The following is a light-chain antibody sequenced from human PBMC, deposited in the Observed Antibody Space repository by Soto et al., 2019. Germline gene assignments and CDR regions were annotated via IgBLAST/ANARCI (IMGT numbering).Light chain of an antibody. J-gene: IGLJ1*01. CDR1: SSDVGSYNL. CDR2: EVS. Sequence: QSALTQPASVSGSPGQSITISCTGTSSDVGSYNLVSWYQQHPGKAPKLMIYEVSKRPSGGSDRFSGSKSGNTASLTISGLQAEDEAIYYCCSYAGSTTYYVFGTGTKLTVL. CDR3: CSYAGSTTYYV. V-gene: IGLV2-23*02.